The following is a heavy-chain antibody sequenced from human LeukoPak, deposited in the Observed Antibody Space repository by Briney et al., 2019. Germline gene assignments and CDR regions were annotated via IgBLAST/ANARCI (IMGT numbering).Heavy chain of an antibody. Sequence: GGSLRLSCAASGFTFSSYAMSWVRQAPGKGLEWVSAISGSGGSTYYADSVKGRFTISRDNSKNTLYLQTNSLRAEDTAVYYCAKSGYGSTSRIDYWGQGTLVTVSS. D-gene: IGHD5-12*01. CDR3: AKSGYGSTSRIDY. J-gene: IGHJ4*02. V-gene: IGHV3-23*01. CDR2: ISGSGGST. CDR1: GFTFSSYA.